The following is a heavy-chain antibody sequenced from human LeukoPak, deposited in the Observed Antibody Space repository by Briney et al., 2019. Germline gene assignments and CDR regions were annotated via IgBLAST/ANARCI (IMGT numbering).Heavy chain of an antibody. CDR1: GDSVTSYY. J-gene: IGHJ4*02. CDR2: IYSGGRT. D-gene: IGHD3-22*01. Sequence: SETLSLTCTVSGDSVTSYYWSWIRQSPGKGLEWIGYIYSGGRTIYNPSLKSRPTISSDTSKSQFSLKLSSVTAADTAVYYCAINSSGDSSGYDYWGQGILVTVSS. V-gene: IGHV4-59*08. CDR3: AINSSGDSSGYDY.